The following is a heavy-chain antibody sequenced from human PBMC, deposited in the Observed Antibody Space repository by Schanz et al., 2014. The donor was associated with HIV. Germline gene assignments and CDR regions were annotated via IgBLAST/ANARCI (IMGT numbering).Heavy chain of an antibody. Sequence: LLESGGGLVQPGGSLRLSCAASGFTFSTTAMSWVRQAPGKGLEWVAVISYDGSSKYYADSVQGRFTITRDNSKSTLYLQMNSLRGEDTAVYYCARETSGFSTSWPPRYHYYGMDVWGQGTTVTVSS. CDR3: ARETSGFSTSWPPRYHYYGMDV. V-gene: IGHV3-30*03. CDR1: GFTFSTTA. CDR2: ISYDGSSK. J-gene: IGHJ6*02. D-gene: IGHD6-13*01.